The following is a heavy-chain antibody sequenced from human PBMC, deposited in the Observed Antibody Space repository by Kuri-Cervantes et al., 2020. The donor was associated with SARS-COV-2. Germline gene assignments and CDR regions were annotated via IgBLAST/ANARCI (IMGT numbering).Heavy chain of an antibody. CDR3: ARVVDYYDSSGYYYAHFDY. J-gene: IGHJ4*02. CDR2: INHSGST. CDR1: GGSFSGYY. D-gene: IGHD3-22*01. Sequence: SQTLSLTCAVYGGSFSGYYWSWIRQPPGKGLEWIGEINHSGSTNYNPSLKSRVTISVDKSKNQFSLKLSSVTAADTAVYYCARVVDYYDSSGYYYAHFDYWGQGTLVTVSS. V-gene: IGHV4-34*01.